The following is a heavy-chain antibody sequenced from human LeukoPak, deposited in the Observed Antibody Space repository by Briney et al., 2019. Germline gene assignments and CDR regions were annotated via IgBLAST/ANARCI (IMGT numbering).Heavy chain of an antibody. Sequence: PSETLSLTCAVYGGSFSGYYWSWIRQPPGKGLEWIGEINHSGSTNYNPSLKSRVTISVDTSKIQFSLKLSSVTAADTAVYYCARGLASSRSVYWGQGTLVTVSS. CDR1: GGSFSGYY. CDR2: INHSGST. D-gene: IGHD6-6*01. V-gene: IGHV4-34*01. CDR3: ARGLASSRSVY. J-gene: IGHJ4*02.